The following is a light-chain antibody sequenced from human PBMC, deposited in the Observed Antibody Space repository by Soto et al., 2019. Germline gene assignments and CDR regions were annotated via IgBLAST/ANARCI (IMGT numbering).Light chain of an antibody. CDR2: DAS. CDR3: QQYGSSPYT. Sequence: EIVLTQSPATLSLPPGERATLSCGASQSVSSSYLAWYQQKPVLAPRLLIYDASSRATGIPDRFSGSGSGTDFTLTISRLEHEDVAVYYCQQYGSSPYTFGQGTKLEIK. CDR1: QSVSSSY. J-gene: IGKJ2*01. V-gene: IGKV3D-20*01.